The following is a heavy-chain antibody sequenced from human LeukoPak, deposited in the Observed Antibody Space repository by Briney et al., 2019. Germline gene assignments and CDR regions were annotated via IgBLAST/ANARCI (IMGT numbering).Heavy chain of an antibody. V-gene: IGHV3-30-3*01. CDR2: ISYDGDNK. CDR1: GFTFSSYT. CDR3: ARVSRYCSRTSCYGDLDY. D-gene: IGHD2-2*01. J-gene: IGHJ4*02. Sequence: PGRSLRLSCAASGFTFSSYTMHWVRQAPGKGLEWVALISYDGDNKYYADSVKGRFTISRDNSKNTLYLQMSSLRPEDTAVYYCARVSRYCSRTSCYGDLDYWGQGTLVTVSS.